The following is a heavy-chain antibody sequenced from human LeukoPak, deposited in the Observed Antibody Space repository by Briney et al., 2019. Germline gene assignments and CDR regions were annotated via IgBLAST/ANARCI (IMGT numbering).Heavy chain of an antibody. Sequence: PGGSLRLSCAASGFTVSSNYMSWVRQAPGKGLEWVSVIYSGGSTYYADSVKGRFTISRDNSKNTLYLQLNSLRVEDTAVYYCAKNRGAGSHYHYHMNVWGKGTTVTVSS. CDR2: IYSGGST. V-gene: IGHV3-53*01. J-gene: IGHJ6*03. CDR3: AKNRGAGSHYHYHMNV. D-gene: IGHD1-26*01. CDR1: GFTVSSNY.